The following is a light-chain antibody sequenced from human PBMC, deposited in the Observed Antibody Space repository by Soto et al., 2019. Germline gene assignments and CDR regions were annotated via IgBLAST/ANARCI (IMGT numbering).Light chain of an antibody. CDR2: GAS. V-gene: IGKV3-20*01. J-gene: IGKJ3*01. Sequence: VLRQSPGTLSLSPGERATLSCRASQSVSSSYLAWYQQKPGQAPRLLIYGASSRATGIPDRFSGSGSGTDFTLTISRLEPEDFAVYYCQQYGSSPGFTFGPGT. CDR1: QSVSSSY. CDR3: QQYGSSPGFT.